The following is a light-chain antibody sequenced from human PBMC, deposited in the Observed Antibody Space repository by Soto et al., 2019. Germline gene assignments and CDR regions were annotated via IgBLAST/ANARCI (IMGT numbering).Light chain of an antibody. CDR3: CSYAGSSTLV. Sequence: QSALTLPASVSGSPGQSITISCTGTSSDVGNYNLVSWYQQHPGKAPKLMIYEGSKRPSGVSNRFSGSKSGNTASLTISGLQAEDEADYYCCSYAGSSTLVFGGGTKLTVL. CDR2: EGS. CDR1: SSDVGNYNL. V-gene: IGLV2-23*01. J-gene: IGLJ2*01.